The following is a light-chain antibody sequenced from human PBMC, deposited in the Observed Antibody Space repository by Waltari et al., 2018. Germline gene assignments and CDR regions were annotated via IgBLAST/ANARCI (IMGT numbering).Light chain of an antibody. CDR1: QGISSY. CDR2: AAS. CDR3: QQYYSYQWT. V-gene: IGKV1-8*01. Sequence: IRITQSPSSLPASTGDRVTITCRASQGISSYLAWYQQKPGKAPKLLIYAASTLQSGVPSRFSGSGSGTDFTLTISCLQSEDFATYYCQQYYSYQWTFGQGTKVEIK. J-gene: IGKJ1*01.